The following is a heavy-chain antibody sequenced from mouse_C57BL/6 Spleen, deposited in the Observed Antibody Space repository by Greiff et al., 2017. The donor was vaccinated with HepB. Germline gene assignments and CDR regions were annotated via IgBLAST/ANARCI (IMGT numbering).Heavy chain of an antibody. V-gene: IGHV1-66*01. CDR1: GYSFTSYY. Sequence: QVQLQQSGPELVKPGASVKISCKASGYSFTSYYIHWVKQRPGQGLEWIGWIYPGSGNTKYNEKFKGKATLTADTSSSTAYMQLSSLTSEDSAVYYCARSGTDYTSDYWGQGTTLTVSS. D-gene: IGHD2-12*01. CDR2: IYPGSGNT. CDR3: ARSGTDYTSDY. J-gene: IGHJ2*01.